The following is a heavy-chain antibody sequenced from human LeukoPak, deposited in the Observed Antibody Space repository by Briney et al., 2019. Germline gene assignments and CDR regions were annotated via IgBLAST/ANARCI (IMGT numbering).Heavy chain of an antibody. D-gene: IGHD3-22*01. Sequence: ASVKVSCKASGGTFSGYAISWVRQAPGQGFEWRGGIIPIFGTANYAQKFQGRVTITTDESTSTAYMELSSLRSEDTAVYYCAILFNGLFYFDYWGQGTLVTVSS. CDR1: GGTFSGYA. V-gene: IGHV1-69*05. CDR2: IIPIFGTA. J-gene: IGHJ4*02. CDR3: AILFNGLFYFDY.